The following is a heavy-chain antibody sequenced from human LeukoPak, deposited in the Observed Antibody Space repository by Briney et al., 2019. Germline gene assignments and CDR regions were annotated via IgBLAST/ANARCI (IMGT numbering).Heavy chain of an antibody. CDR2: ISAYNGNT. D-gene: IGHD6-13*01. Sequence: ASVKVSCKASGYTFTSYGISWVRQAPGQGLEWMGWISAYNGNTNYAQKLQGRVTMTTDTSTSTAYMELRSLRSDDTAVYYRARDSSIAAAGKIYYYYYMDVWGKGTTVTVSS. J-gene: IGHJ6*03. CDR3: ARDSSIAAAGKIYYYYYMDV. V-gene: IGHV1-18*01. CDR1: GYTFTSYG.